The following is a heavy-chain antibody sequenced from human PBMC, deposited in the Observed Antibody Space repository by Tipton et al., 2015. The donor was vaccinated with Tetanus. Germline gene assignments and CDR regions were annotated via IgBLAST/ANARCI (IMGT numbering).Heavy chain of an antibody. CDR1: GGSFSGYD. CDR3: ARAGQRSTSWHYWFDP. Sequence: TLSLTCAVYGGSFSGYDWNWIRQPPGKGLEWIGEINHSGSTKYNPSLKSRVTISIDTSKNQFSLKLNSVTAADTAVYYCARAGQRSTSWHYWFDPWGQGTLVTVSS. CDR2: INHSGST. V-gene: IGHV4-34*01. J-gene: IGHJ5*02. D-gene: IGHD2-2*01.